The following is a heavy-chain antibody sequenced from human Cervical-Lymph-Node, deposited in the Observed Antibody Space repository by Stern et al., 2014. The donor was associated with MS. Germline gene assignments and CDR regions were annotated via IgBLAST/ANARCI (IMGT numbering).Heavy chain of an antibody. CDR3: AKPGDDTAKYGLDV. D-gene: IGHD5-18*01. CDR2: IYPGDSET. J-gene: IGHJ6*02. Sequence: VQLVESGAEVKKPGESLKISCKGSGYSFATYWIGWVRQMPGKGLEGMGIIYPGDSETRSSPSFQGQVTISADKSISPAYLHWSSLKASDTAMYYCAKPGDDTAKYGLDVWGQGTTVTVSS. V-gene: IGHV5-51*03. CDR1: GYSFATYW.